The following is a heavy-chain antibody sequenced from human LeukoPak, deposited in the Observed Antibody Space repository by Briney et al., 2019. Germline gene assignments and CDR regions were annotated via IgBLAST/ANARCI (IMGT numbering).Heavy chain of an antibody. Sequence: SETLSLTCTVSGGSISSSSYYWGWIRQPPGKGLEWIGSIYYSGTTYYNPSLKSRVTKSVDTSKNQFSLKLSSVTAADTAVYYCARGSGLLPNYWGQGTLVTVSS. CDR2: IYYSGTT. CDR3: ARGSGLLPNY. CDR1: GGSISSSSYY. J-gene: IGHJ4*02. V-gene: IGHV4-39*01. D-gene: IGHD3-22*01.